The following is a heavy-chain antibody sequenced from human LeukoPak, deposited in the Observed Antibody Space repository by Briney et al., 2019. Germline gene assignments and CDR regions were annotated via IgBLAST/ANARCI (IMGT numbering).Heavy chain of an antibody. V-gene: IGHV3-7*01. J-gene: IGHJ3*02. D-gene: IGHD3-22*01. CDR2: IRQDGSEK. CDR1: GLTFRSYW. CDR3: ARGDSGSFNDAFDI. Sequence: GGSLRLSCAASGLTFRSYWMSWVRQAPGKGLEWVANIRQDGSEKYYVDSVKGRFTVSRDNAKNSLYLQMNSLRVEDMAVYYCARGDSGSFNDAFDIWGQGTMVTVSS.